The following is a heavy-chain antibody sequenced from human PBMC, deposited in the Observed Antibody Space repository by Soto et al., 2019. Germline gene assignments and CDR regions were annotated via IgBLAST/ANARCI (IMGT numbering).Heavy chain of an antibody. CDR3: ARDRLVRDDYVWGSYRPFDY. J-gene: IGHJ4*02. V-gene: IGHV1-18*01. D-gene: IGHD3-16*02. CDR2: ISAYNGNT. CDR1: GYTFTSDG. Sequence: ASVKVSCKASGYTFTSDGISWVRQAPGQGLEWMGWISAYNGNTNYAQKLQGRVTMTTDTSTSTAYMELRSLRSDDTAVYYCARDRLVRDDYVWGSYRPFDYWGQGTLVTVSS.